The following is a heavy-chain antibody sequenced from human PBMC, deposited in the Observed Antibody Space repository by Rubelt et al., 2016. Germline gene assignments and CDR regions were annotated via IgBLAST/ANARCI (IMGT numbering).Heavy chain of an antibody. J-gene: IGHJ4*02. CDR1: GYTVTSYG. CDR3: GRGCSYGTCYLLY. D-gene: IGHD2-15*01. Sequence: QIQLVQSGTEVKNPGASVKISCRASGYTVTSYGVSWVRQVPGQGLEWMGWISGHNGNTKYSEKVKGRVTMTTDISTSTAYMELRSLRPDDTAVYYGGRGCSYGTCYLLYWGQGTLVTVSS. V-gene: IGHV1-18*01. CDR2: ISGHNGNT.